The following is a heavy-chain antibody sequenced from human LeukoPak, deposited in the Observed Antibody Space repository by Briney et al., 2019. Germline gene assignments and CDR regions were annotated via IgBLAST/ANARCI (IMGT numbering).Heavy chain of an antibody. J-gene: IGHJ5*02. V-gene: IGHV3-48*01. CDR2: ISTSGTTM. CDR1: GFTFSTCN. D-gene: IGHD3-16*01. Sequence: TGGSLRLSCAASGFTFSTCNMNWVRQAPGKGPEWVSYISTSGTTMYYADSVKGRFTISRDNANNSLYLQMNSLRAEDTAVYYCASSPPRGGRPWGQGTLVSVSS. CDR3: ASSPPRGGRP.